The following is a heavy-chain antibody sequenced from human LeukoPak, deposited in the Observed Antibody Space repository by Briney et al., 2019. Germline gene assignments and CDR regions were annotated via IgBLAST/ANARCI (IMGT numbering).Heavy chain of an antibody. D-gene: IGHD3-22*01. V-gene: IGHV1-24*01. Sequence: ASVKVSCKVSVYIVSEFTIHWVRPTPGKRLEWMGGFDPEDVETVYSQMFKGRLTLTEDTSTNTAYMELTGLTSADTALYYCATRSIHGYYYHYVDVWGKGTPVTVSS. CDR3: ATRSIHGYYYHYVDV. CDR1: VYIVSEFT. J-gene: IGHJ6*03. CDR2: FDPEDVET.